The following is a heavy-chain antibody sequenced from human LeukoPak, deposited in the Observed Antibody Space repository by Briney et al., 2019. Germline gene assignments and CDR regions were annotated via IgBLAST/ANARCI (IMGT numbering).Heavy chain of an antibody. J-gene: IGHJ4*02. Sequence: ASVNLSCKASGYTFTSYYMHWVRQAPGQGLEWVGLINPSGGSTSYAQKLQGRVTITRDMSTNTVYMELSSLRSEDTAVYYCARLGFSGRYDPYFDYWGQGTLVTVSS. CDR3: ARLGFSGRYDPYFDY. D-gene: IGHD1-26*01. V-gene: IGHV1-46*04. CDR1: GYTFTSYY. CDR2: INPSGGST.